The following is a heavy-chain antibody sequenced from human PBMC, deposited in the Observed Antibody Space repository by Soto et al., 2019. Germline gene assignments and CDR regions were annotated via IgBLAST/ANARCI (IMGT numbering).Heavy chain of an antibody. D-gene: IGHD2-21*02. CDR2: ISSSSSYI. V-gene: IGHV3-21*01. J-gene: IGHJ4*02. CDR1: GFTFSSDS. CDR3: ARDQPRYCSSYWLGY. Sequence: GGLRLSCEASGFTFSSDSMNWVRQAPGKGQEWVSSISSSSSYIYYADSVKGRFTISRDNAKNLLYLQMYRLRAEHSSVYYCARDQPRYCSSYWLGYWRQGPLVTVSS.